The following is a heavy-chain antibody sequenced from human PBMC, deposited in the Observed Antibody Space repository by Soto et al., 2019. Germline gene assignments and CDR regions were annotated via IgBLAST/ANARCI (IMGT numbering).Heavy chain of an antibody. CDR2: IYYSGST. V-gene: IGHV4-31*03. Sequence: SETLSLTCTVSGGSISSGGYYWSWIRQHPGKGLEWIGYIYYSGSTYYNPSLKSRVTISVDTSKNQFSLKLSSVTAADTAVYYCARDDPRIAVAGNDAFDIWGQGTMVTVSS. D-gene: IGHD6-19*01. CDR3: ARDDPRIAVAGNDAFDI. CDR1: GGSISSGGYY. J-gene: IGHJ3*02.